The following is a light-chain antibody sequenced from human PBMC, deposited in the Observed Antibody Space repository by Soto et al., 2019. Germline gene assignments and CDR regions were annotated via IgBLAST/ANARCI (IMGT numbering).Light chain of an antibody. CDR1: QSVSSSY. V-gene: IGKV3-20*01. CDR2: GAS. J-gene: IGKJ1*01. CDR3: QQYGSSPLT. Sequence: EIVLTQSPGTLALSPGERATLSCRASQSVSSSYLAWYQQKPGQAPRLLIYGASSRATGIPDRFSGSGSGTDFTLTTSRLDPEDFAVYYCQQYGSSPLTFGQGTKVEI.